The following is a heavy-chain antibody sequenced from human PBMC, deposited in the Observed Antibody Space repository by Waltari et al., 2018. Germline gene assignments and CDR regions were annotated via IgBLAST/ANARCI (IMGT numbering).Heavy chain of an antibody. D-gene: IGHD1-20*01. CDR1: GFTFSSYT. Sequence: QLQLVESGGGVVQPGSCLRPSWAALGFTFSSYTMHWVRQAPGKGREWVAVISYDGSNKYYVDSVKGRFTIYNSKNTLYLQMNSLRAEDTAVYYCARDRAYTYAFDIWGQGTMVTVSS. CDR2: ISYDGSNK. V-gene: IGHV3-30*04. CDR3: ARDRAYTYAFDI. J-gene: IGHJ3*02.